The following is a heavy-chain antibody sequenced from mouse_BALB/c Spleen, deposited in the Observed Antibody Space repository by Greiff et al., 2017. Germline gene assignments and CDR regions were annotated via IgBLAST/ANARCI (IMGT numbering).Heavy chain of an antibody. D-gene: IGHD2-14*01. CDR3: ARYRYDVRDAMDY. CDR1: GYTFTNYW. CDR2: IYPGGGYT. V-gene: IGHV1-63*02. Sequence: QVQLQQSGAELVRPGTSVKISCKASGYTFTNYWLGWVKQRPGHGLEWIGDIYPGGGYTNYNEKFKSKATLTADTSSSTAYMQLSSLTSEDSAVYFCARYRYDVRDAMDYWGQGTSVTVSS. J-gene: IGHJ4*01.